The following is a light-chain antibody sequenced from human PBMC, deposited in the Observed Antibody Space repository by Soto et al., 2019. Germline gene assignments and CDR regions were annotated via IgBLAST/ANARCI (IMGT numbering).Light chain of an antibody. Sequence: QSALAQPASVSGSPGQSITISCTGTRSDVGSYNFVSWYRQHPGAAPQLIIYEVTQRASGISYRFSGSKSGNTASLTISDLQTADETDYYCCSYAGNNSLIFGGGTKDRP. J-gene: IGLJ2*01. CDR3: CSYAGNNSLI. CDR2: EVT. CDR1: RSDVGSYNF. V-gene: IGLV2-23*02.